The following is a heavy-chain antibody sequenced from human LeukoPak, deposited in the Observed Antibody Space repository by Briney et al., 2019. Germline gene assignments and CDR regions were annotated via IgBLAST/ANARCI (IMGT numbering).Heavy chain of an antibody. CDR3: ARSGWDYYDSSGPRSWFDP. V-gene: IGHV4-30-2*01. CDR1: GGSISSGDYS. D-gene: IGHD3-22*01. CDR2: IYHSGST. Sequence: SETLSLTCAVSGGSISSGDYSWSWIRQPPGNGLEWIGYIYHSGSTYYNPSLKSRVTISVDRSKNQFSLKLTSMTAADTAVYYCARSGWDYYDSSGPRSWFDPWGQGTLVTVSS. J-gene: IGHJ5*02.